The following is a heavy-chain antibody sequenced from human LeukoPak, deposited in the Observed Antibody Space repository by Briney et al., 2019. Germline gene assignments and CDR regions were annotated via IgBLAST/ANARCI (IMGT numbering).Heavy chain of an antibody. CDR3: ARDGITSGWYVDN. D-gene: IGHD6-19*01. V-gene: IGHV3-33*08. CDR1: GFTFNTYG. J-gene: IGHJ4*02. CDR2: IWYDGSDK. Sequence: PGGSLRLSCAASGFTFNTYGMHWVRQAPGKGLEWVAVIWYDGSDKYYADSVKGRFTISRDNSKNTLYLQMNSLRAEDTAVYYCARDGITSGWYVDNWGQGTLVTVSS.